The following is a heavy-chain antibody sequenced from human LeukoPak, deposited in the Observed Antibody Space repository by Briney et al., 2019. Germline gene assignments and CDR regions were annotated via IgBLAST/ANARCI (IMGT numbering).Heavy chain of an antibody. Sequence: GGSLRLSCAASGFTFSRYAMSWVRQAPGKGLEWVSAISGSGGSTYYADSVKGRFTISRDNSKNTLYLQMNSLRAEDTAVYYCAKDGESSGYYYGEVDYWGQGTLVTVSS. J-gene: IGHJ4*02. CDR1: GFTFSRYA. D-gene: IGHD3-22*01. V-gene: IGHV3-23*01. CDR3: AKDGESSGYYYGEVDY. CDR2: ISGSGGST.